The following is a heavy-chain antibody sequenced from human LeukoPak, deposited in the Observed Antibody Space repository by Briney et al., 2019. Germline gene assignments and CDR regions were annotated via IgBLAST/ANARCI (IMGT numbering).Heavy chain of an antibody. CDR2: IYYSGST. J-gene: IGHJ6*02. CDR3: AREGYDFWSGGSVGMDV. V-gene: IGHV4-59*01. Sequence: TSETLSLTCTVSGGSISSYYWSWIRQPPGKGLEWNGYIYYSGSTNYNPSLKSRVTISVDTSKNQFSLKLSSVTAADTAVYYCAREGYDFWSGGSVGMDVWGQGTTVTVSS. CDR1: GGSISSYY. D-gene: IGHD3-3*01.